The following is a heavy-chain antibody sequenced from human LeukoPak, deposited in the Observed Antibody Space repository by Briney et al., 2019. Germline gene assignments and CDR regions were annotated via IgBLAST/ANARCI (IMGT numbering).Heavy chain of an antibody. D-gene: IGHD2-21*02. CDR1: GFTFSSSP. V-gene: IGHV3-23*01. J-gene: IGHJ4*02. CDR3: AKGSYCGGDCYSFFDY. Sequence: PGGSLRLSCAASGFTFSSSPMSWVRQAPGKGLKWVSGVSTSGGITDYADSVKGRFTISRDNSKNTLYLQMNSLRAEDTAVYYCAKGSYCGGDCYSFFDYWGQGTLVTVSS. CDR2: VSTSGGIT.